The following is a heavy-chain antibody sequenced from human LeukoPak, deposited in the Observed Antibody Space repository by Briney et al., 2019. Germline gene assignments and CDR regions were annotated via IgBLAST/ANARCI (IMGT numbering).Heavy chain of an antibody. CDR1: GFTFSNYW. CDR2: ISSDGSST. J-gene: IGHJ4*02. V-gene: IGHV3-74*01. D-gene: IGHD3/OR15-3a*01. Sequence: GGSLRLSCAVSGFTFSNYWMHWVRLAPGKGLVWVSCISSDGSSTNYADSVKGRFSISRDNAKNTLYLHMNSLRAEDTALYYCARPMISVMSLGADFWGQGSLVTVSS. CDR3: ARPMISVMSLGADF.